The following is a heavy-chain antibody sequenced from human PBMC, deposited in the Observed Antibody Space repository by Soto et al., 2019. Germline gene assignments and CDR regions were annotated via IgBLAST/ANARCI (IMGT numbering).Heavy chain of an antibody. CDR3: AKGSVVVAAKFDS. D-gene: IGHD2-21*02. V-gene: IGHV3-23*01. CDR1: GFTFNNYA. CDR2: ISSSGYST. J-gene: IGHJ4*02. Sequence: EVQLLESGGDLVQPGVSRRLSCAASGFTFNNYAMSWVQQAPGKGLEWVSAISSSGYSTYYADSVKGRFTISRDNSKNTVYLQMNNLRAEDTAVYYCAKGSVVVAAKFDSWGQGTLVTVSS.